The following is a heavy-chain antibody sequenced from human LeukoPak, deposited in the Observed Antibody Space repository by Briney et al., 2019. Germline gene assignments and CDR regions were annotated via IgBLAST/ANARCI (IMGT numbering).Heavy chain of an antibody. D-gene: IGHD3-10*01. CDR2: IYPGDSDT. Sequence: HGESLKISCKGSGYSFTSYRIGWVRQMPGKGLEWMGIIYPGDSDTRYSPSFQGQVTISADKSISTAYLQWSSLKASDTAMYYCARVSQSYYYGSGSWYFDYWGQGTLVTVSS. J-gene: IGHJ4*02. V-gene: IGHV5-51*01. CDR1: GYSFTSYR. CDR3: ARVSQSYYYGSGSWYFDY.